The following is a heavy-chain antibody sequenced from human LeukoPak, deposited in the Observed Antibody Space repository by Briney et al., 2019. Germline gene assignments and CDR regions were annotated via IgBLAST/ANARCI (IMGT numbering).Heavy chain of an antibody. CDR3: AKDPQKLVEGAFDI. Sequence: QAGGSLRLSCKASGITFRIHGMFWVRQAPGKGLEWVASIRYDGSRQCYADSVKGRFTISRDNSRNTVDVQMNSLRSEDSALYYCAKDPQKLVEGAFDIWGQGTMVTVSS. CDR1: GITFRIHG. D-gene: IGHD1-26*01. V-gene: IGHV3-30*02. CDR2: IRYDGSRQ. J-gene: IGHJ3*02.